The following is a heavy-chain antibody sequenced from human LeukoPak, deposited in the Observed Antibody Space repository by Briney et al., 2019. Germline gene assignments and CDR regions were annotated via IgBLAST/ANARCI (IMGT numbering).Heavy chain of an antibody. CDR1: GFTFSSYA. Sequence: HPGGSLRLSCAASGFTFSSYAMSSVRQAPGKGLEWVSAISGSGGSTYYADSVKGRFTISRDNSKNTLYLQMNSLRDEDTDVYYCAKDIQTTVVNQPFDYWGQGTLVTVSS. V-gene: IGHV3-23*01. D-gene: IGHD4-23*01. CDR2: ISGSGGST. CDR3: AKDIQTTVVNQPFDY. J-gene: IGHJ4*02.